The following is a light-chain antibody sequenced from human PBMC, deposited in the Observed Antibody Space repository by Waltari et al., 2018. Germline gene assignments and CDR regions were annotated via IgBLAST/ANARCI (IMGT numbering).Light chain of an antibody. CDR2: DVS. V-gene: IGLV2-14*03. CDR3: SSYTSISTWV. J-gene: IGLJ3*02. CDR1: SRNVGCYNY. Sequence: QSALTQPAPVSESPGQSITIPCTGTSRNVGCYNYVSWYQHHPGKAPKLMIYDVSHRPSGVSDRFSGSKSGNTASLTISGLQAEDEADYFCSSYTSISTWVFGGGTKLTVL.